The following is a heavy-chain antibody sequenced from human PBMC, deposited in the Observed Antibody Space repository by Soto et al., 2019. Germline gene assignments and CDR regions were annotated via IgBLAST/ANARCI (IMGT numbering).Heavy chain of an antibody. CDR1: GFSFSAFG. Sequence: VQLVESGGGVVQPGRSLRLSCAASGFSFSAFGMHWVRQAPGKGLEWVAVISNDGNSQHYADSVKGRFSISRDNSKNTFYLQMNSLSVEDTAVYYCAKTITTVGVSSTGRGALLDYWGQGTLVSVSS. CDR2: ISNDGNSQ. CDR3: AKTITTVGVSSTGRGALLDY. J-gene: IGHJ4*02. V-gene: IGHV3-30*18. D-gene: IGHD3-3*01.